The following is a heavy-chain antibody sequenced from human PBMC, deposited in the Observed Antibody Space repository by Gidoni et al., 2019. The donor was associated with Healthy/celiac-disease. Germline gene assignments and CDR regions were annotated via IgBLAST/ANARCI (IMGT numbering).Heavy chain of an antibody. CDR2: IYYSGST. Sequence: QVQLQESGPGLVKPSQTLSLTCTVSGGSLSSGGYYWSWIRQHPGKGLEWIGYIYYSGSTYYNPSLKSRVTISVDTSKNQFSLKLSSVTAADTAVYYCARDCSSTSCYRRHAFDIWGQGTMVTVSS. V-gene: IGHV4-31*03. J-gene: IGHJ3*02. CDR3: ARDCSSTSCYRRHAFDI. D-gene: IGHD2-2*02. CDR1: GGSLSSGGYY.